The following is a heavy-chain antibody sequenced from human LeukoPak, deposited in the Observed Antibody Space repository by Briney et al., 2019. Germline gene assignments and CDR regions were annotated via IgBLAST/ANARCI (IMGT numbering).Heavy chain of an antibody. CDR3: ARGGGAWYFDL. J-gene: IGHJ2*01. CDR2: IKEDGSET. D-gene: IGHD3-16*01. Sequence: PGGSLRLSCAASGFTFIAYWMSWVRQTPGKELEWVASIKEDGSETYYVDSVKGRFTISRDNAKKSLYLQMDSLRAEDTAVYYCARGGGAWYFDLWGRGTLVTVSS. V-gene: IGHV3-7*01. CDR1: GFTFIAYW.